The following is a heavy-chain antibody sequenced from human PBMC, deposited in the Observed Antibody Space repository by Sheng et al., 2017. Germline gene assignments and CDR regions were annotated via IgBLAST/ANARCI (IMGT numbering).Heavy chain of an antibody. CDR3: ARDHEGRPFDD. CDR1: GFTVSGTY. J-gene: IGHJ4*02. V-gene: IGHV3-53*01. CDR2: IYVGGRT. Sequence: VQLVESGGGAVQPGRSLRLSCAASGFTVSGTYMTWIRQAPGKGLEWVSIIYVGGRTHYTDSVKGRFTISRDISKNTLYLQMNSLRAEDTALYYCARDHEGRPFDDWGQGTLVTVSS. D-gene: IGHD3-10*01.